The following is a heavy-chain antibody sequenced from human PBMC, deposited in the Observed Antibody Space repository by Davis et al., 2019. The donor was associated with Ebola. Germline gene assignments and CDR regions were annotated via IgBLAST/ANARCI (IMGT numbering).Heavy chain of an antibody. CDR1: GYTFTSYG. CDR3: ASRREKYYDSREL. CDR2: IIPILGIT. J-gene: IGHJ4*02. V-gene: IGHV1-69*10. D-gene: IGHD3-22*01. Sequence: AASVKVSCKASGYTFTSYGISWVRQAPGQGLEWMGGIIPILGITNYAQKFQGRVTITADKSTSTAYMELSSLRSEDTAVYYCASRREKYYDSRELWGQGTLVTVSS.